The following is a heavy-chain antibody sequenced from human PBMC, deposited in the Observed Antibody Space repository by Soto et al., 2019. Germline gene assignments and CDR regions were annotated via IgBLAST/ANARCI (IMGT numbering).Heavy chain of an antibody. D-gene: IGHD3-9*01. CDR3: ARRLYFDTWFDP. Sequence: PGESLKISCKGSGDNFATYWIGWVRQVPGRGPEWVAIIYPANSDIRYSPSFQGQITISADKSINTAYLQWNSLKASDTAMYYCARRLYFDTWFDPWGQGTLVTVSS. CDR1: GDNFATYW. J-gene: IGHJ5*02. V-gene: IGHV5-51*01. CDR2: IYPANSDI.